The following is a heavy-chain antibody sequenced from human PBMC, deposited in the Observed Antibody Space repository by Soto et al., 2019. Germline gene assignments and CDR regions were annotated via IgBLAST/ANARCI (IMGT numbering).Heavy chain of an antibody. D-gene: IGHD3-10*01. CDR1: GGSISSSNW. V-gene: IGHV4-4*02. Sequence: QVQLQESGPGLVKPSGTLSLTCAVSGGSISSSNWWSWVRQTPGKGLEWIGESYHSGSTNYNPSLKSRVTISVDQSKNQFSRKLGPVSDADTAVYYCARQRAFGESSPGYYSYGMDVWGQGTTVTVSS. CDR3: ARQRAFGESSPGYYSYGMDV. CDR2: SYHSGST. J-gene: IGHJ6*02.